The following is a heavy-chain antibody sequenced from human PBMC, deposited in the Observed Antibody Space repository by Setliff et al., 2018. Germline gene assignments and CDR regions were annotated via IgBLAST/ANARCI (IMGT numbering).Heavy chain of an antibody. Sequence: SETLSLTCAVYGGSFSGYYWSWIRQPPGKRLEWIGEINHSGSTNYNPSLKSRVTISVDTSKNQFSLKLSSVTAADTAVYYCASGYSYYYYYYYMDVWGKGTTVTVSS. J-gene: IGHJ6*03. D-gene: IGHD5-18*01. CDR2: INHSGST. CDR1: GGSFSGYY. V-gene: IGHV4-34*01. CDR3: ASGYSYYYYYYYMDV.